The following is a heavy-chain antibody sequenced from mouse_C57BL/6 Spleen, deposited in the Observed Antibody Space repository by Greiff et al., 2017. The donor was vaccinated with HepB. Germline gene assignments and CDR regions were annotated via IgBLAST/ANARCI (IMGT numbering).Heavy chain of an antibody. D-gene: IGHD1-1*01. V-gene: IGHV1-82*01. CDR3: AREGYGSINYYAMDY. J-gene: IGHJ4*01. Sequence: QVQLQQSGPELVKPGASVKISCKASGYAFSSSWMNWVKQRPGKGLEWIGRIYPGDGDTNYNGKFKGKATLTADKSSSTAYMQLSSRTSEDSAVYFCAREGYGSINYYAMDYWGQGTSVTVSS. CDR2: IYPGDGDT. CDR1: GYAFSSSW.